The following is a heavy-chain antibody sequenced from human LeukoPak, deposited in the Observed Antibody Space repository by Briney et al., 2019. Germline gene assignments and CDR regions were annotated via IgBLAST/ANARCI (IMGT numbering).Heavy chain of an antibody. J-gene: IGHJ4*02. Sequence: GGSLRLSCTGSGSTLADYYMTWFRQAPGKGLEWVGFIRSRASGGTTDYAASVKNRFTISRDDSKSIVYLQMDSLETEDTAVYYCTRVGTSATYVYWGQGVLVAVSS. V-gene: IGHV3-49*03. CDR3: TRVGTSATYVY. CDR2: IRSRASGGTT. CDR1: GSTLADYY. D-gene: IGHD1-26*01.